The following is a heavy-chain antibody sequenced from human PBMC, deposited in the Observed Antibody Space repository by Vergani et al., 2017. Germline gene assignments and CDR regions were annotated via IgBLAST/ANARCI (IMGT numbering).Heavy chain of an antibody. Sequence: QVQLQQWGAGLLKPSETLSLTCAVYGGSFSGYYWSWIRPPPGKGLEWIGEINHSGSTNYNPSLKGRVTISVDTSKNQFSLKLSSVTAADTAVYYCARGGRQWLGRTYFDYWGQGTLVTVSS. CDR1: GGSFSGYY. V-gene: IGHV4-34*01. CDR2: INHSGST. D-gene: IGHD6-19*01. CDR3: ARGGRQWLGRTYFDY. J-gene: IGHJ4*02.